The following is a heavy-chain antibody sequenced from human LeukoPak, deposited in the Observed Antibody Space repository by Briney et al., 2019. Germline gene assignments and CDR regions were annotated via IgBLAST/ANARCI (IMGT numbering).Heavy chain of an antibody. D-gene: IGHD2-8*02. CDR2: IYYSGST. CDR1: GGSISSYY. V-gene: IGHV4-59*01. J-gene: IGHJ4*02. CDR3: ARHGSTGDTDY. Sequence: SETLSLTCTVSGGSISSYYWSWIRQPPGKGLEWIGNIYYSGSTNYNPSLKSRVTISVDTSKNQFSLKLSSVTAADTAVCYCARHGSTGDTDYWGQGTLVTVSS.